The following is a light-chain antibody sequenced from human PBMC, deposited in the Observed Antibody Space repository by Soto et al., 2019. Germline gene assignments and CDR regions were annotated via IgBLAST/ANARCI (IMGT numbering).Light chain of an antibody. V-gene: IGKV3-20*01. Sequence: EIVLTQSPGTPSLSPGERPTLPCRASQSVSSSYLAWYQQKPGQAPRLLIYGASSRATGIPDRFSGSGSGTDFTLTISRLEPEDFAVYYCQQYGSSRTFGQGTKVDIK. CDR3: QQYGSSRT. CDR1: QSVSSSY. CDR2: GAS. J-gene: IGKJ1*01.